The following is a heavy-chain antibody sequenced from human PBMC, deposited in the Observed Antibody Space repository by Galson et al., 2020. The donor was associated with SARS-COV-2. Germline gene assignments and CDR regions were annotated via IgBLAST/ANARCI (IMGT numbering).Heavy chain of an antibody. D-gene: IGHD3-3*01. CDR1: GIIFSGYA. V-gene: IGHV3-33*01. CDR3: ARESKSGNVEYFDL. CDR2: IWHHGNNQ. Sequence: GESLKISCAASGIIFSGYAMHWVRQAPGKGLEWVAVIWHHGNNQYYEDSVKGRFTISRDNSKSMLYLEMNSLRDEDTAIYYCARESKSGNVEYFDLWGRGTRVTVSS. J-gene: IGHJ2*01.